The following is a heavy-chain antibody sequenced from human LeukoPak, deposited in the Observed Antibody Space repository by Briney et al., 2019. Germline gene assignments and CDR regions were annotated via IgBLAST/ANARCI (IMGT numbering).Heavy chain of an antibody. Sequence: SETLSLTCTVSGGSISSGDYYWSWIRQPPGKGLEWIGYIYYSGSTYYNPSLKSRVTISVDTSKNQFSLKLSSVTAADTAGYYCARAGCSSTSCYLDYWGQGTLVPVSS. D-gene: IGHD2-2*01. J-gene: IGHJ4*02. CDR3: ARAGCSSTSCYLDY. CDR1: GGSISSGDYY. V-gene: IGHV4-30-4*01. CDR2: IYYSGST.